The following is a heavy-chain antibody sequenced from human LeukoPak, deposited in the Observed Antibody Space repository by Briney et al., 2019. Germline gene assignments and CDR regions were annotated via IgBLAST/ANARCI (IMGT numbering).Heavy chain of an antibody. Sequence: GGSLRLSCAASGLTISSNYMSWVRQAPGKGLEWVSVIYSGGSTYYADSVKGRFTISRDNSKNTLYLQMNSLRAEDTAVYYCARGYNWNDHYFDYWGQGTPVTVSS. J-gene: IGHJ4*02. CDR3: ARGYNWNDHYFDY. CDR1: GLTISSNY. D-gene: IGHD1-20*01. V-gene: IGHV3-66*01. CDR2: IYSGGST.